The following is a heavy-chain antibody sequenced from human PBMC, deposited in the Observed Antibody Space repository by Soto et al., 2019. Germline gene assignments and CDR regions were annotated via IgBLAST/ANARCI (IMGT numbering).Heavy chain of an antibody. D-gene: IGHD6-19*01. CDR2: IYYSGST. CDR1: GGSISSGGYY. Sequence: PSETLSLTCTVSGGSISSGGYYWSWIRQHPGKGLEWIGYIYYSGSTYYNPSLKSRVTISVDTSKNQFSLKLSSVTAADTAVYYCARALYSSGWYFDYWGQGTLVTVSS. CDR3: ARALYSSGWYFDY. J-gene: IGHJ4*02. V-gene: IGHV4-31*03.